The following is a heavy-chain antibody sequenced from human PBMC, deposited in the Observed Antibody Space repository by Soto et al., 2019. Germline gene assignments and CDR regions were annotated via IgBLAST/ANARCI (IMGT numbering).Heavy chain of an antibody. V-gene: IGHV3-30*18. CDR1: GFTFSSYG. Sequence: QVQLVESGGGVVQPGRSLSLSCAASGFTFSSYGMHWVRQAPGKGLEWVAVISYDGSNKYYADSVKGRFTISRDNSKNTLYLQMNSLRAEDTAVYYCAKTLTNATYWGQGTLVTVSS. D-gene: IGHD1-1*01. CDR2: ISYDGSNK. CDR3: AKTLTNATY. J-gene: IGHJ4*02.